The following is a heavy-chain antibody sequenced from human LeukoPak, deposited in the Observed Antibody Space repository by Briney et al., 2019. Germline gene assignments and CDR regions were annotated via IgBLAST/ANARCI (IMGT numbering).Heavy chain of an antibody. V-gene: IGHV6-1*01. J-gene: IGHJ4*02. Sequence: SQTLSLTCVLSGFTVSSNSAAWNWPRQSPSRGLEWLGWSYLWSKWYSDYAVSVKSRISINPDTSRNQLSLQVDYVILEHTAVYYCGTANWNDLDLEYWGQGTLVTVSS. D-gene: IGHD1-1*01. CDR1: GFTVSSNSAA. CDR2: SYLWSKWYS. CDR3: GTANWNDLDLEY.